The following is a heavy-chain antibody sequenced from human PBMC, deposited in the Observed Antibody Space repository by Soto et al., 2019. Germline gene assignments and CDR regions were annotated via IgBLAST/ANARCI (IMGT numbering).Heavy chain of an antibody. J-gene: IGHJ4*02. CDR3: ARGQLNYGDYDYYFDY. D-gene: IGHD4-17*01. CDR1: GFTFSSYA. CDR2: ISGSGGST. V-gene: IGHV3-23*01. Sequence: LRLSCAASGFTFSSYAMSWVRQAPGKGLEWVSAISGSGGSTYYADSVKGRFTISRDNSKNTLYLQMNSLRAEDTAVYYCARGQLNYGDYDYYFDYWGQGTPVTVSS.